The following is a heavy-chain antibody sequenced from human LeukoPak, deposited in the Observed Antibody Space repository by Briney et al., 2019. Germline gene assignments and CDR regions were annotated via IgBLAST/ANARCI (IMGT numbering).Heavy chain of an antibody. CDR3: ARAEAPLWFGEFQGGYFDY. CDR1: GGSISSGDYY. CDR2: IYYSGST. J-gene: IGHJ4*02. V-gene: IGHV4-30-4*01. Sequence: SQTLSLTCTVSGGSISSGDYYWSWIRQPPGKGLEWIGYIYYSGSTYYNPSLKSRVTISVDTSKNQFSLKLSSATAADTAVYYCARAEAPLWFGEFQGGYFDYWGQGTLVTVSS. D-gene: IGHD3-10*01.